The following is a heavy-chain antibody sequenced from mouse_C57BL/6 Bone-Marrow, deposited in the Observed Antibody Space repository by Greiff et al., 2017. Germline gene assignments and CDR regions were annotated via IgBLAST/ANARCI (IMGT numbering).Heavy chain of an antibody. CDR1: GFNIKDTY. J-gene: IGHJ2*01. Sequence: VQLQQFGAELVKPGAPVQLSCTASGFNIKDTYMHWVKPRPEQGLEWIGRIDPANGNSKYDSKFQGKATITADTPSTTAYLQLSSLTSEDTAVYYCASTTVGYFDYWGQGTTLTVSS. D-gene: IGHD1-1*01. V-gene: IGHV14-3*02. CDR2: IDPANGNS. CDR3: ASTTVGYFDY.